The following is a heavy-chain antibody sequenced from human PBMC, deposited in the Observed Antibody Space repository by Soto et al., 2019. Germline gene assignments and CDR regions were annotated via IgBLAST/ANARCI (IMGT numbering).Heavy chain of an antibody. CDR1: GFTFSDYY. Sequence: PGGSLRLSCAASGFTFSDYYMSWIRQAPGKGLEWVSYISSSSSYTNYADSVKGRFTISRDNSKNSLYLQMNSLRAEDTAVYYCERDRGYKTGYYFEYWGQGTRVTVSS. D-gene: IGHD6-25*01. CDR2: ISSSSSYT. CDR3: ERDRGYKTGYYFEY. V-gene: IGHV3-11*06. J-gene: IGHJ4*02.